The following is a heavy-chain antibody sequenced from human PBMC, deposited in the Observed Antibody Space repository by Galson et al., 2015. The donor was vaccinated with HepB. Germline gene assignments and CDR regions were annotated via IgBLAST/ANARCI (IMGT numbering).Heavy chain of an antibody. J-gene: IGHJ4*02. Sequence: SLRLSCAASGFIFSIYAMSWVRQAPGKGLEWVSSVGGGFGTTYYADSVKGRFTISRDISENTLYLQMNSLRTEDTAVYYCAKDRWFSGDSSSGLDSWGQGTLVTVSS. D-gene: IGHD6-6*01. CDR3: AKDRWFSGDSSSGLDS. CDR2: VGGGFGTT. V-gene: IGHV3-23*01. CDR1: GFIFSIYA.